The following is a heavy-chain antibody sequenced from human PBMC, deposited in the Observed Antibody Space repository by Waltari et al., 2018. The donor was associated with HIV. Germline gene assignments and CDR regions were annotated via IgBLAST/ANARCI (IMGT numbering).Heavy chain of an antibody. CDR3: ARNSSGKGNRYFYYGLDV. V-gene: IGHV1-8*02. CDR2: RNPNSGNT. D-gene: IGHD3-22*01. Sequence: QVHLVQSGPEVKRPGASVKISCKAYGYTFLNFDVNWVRQAAGQGPEWLGWRNPNSGNTASPNRLEDRVTMTRDVSTDTAYMEMSGLTPEDTAIYYCARNSSGKGNRYFYYGLDVWGQGTPVTV. J-gene: IGHJ6*02. CDR1: GYTFLNFD.